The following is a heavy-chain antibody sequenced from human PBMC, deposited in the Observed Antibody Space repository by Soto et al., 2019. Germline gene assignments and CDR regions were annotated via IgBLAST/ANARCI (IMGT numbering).Heavy chain of an antibody. Sequence: QLQLQESGSGVVKPSQTLSLTCAVSGGSVSSGVFSWNWIRQPPGQGLEWIGYISHGGSPHYTPSLRCRVSISVDRSTNVIALNLTSMTPADTAVYFCARGHYYYAMDVWGQGTMVTVSS. V-gene: IGHV4-30-2*01. J-gene: IGHJ6*02. CDR3: ARGHYYYAMDV. CDR1: GGSVSSGVFS. CDR2: ISHGGSP.